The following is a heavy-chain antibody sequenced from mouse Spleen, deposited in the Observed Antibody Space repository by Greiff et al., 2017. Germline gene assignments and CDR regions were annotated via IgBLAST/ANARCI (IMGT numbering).Heavy chain of an antibody. J-gene: IGHJ4*01. Sequence: EVMLVESGGGLVQPGGSLKLSCATSGFTFSDYYMYWVRQTPEKRLEWVAYISNGGGSTYYPDTVKGRFTISRDNAKNTLYLQMSRLKSEDTAMYYCARGKDFAMDYWGQGTSVTVSS. V-gene: IGHV5-12*02. CDR3: ARGKDFAMDY. CDR2: ISNGGGST. CDR1: GFTFSDYY.